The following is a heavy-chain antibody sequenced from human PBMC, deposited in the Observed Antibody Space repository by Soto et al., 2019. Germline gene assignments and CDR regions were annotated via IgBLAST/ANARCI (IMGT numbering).Heavy chain of an antibody. J-gene: IGHJ1*01. CDR1: GFTVSSNY. Sequence: VGSLRLSCAASGFTVSSNYMSWVRQAPGKGLEWVSVIYSGGSTYYADSVKGRFTISRDNSKNTLYLQMNSLRAEDTAVYYCARDRVESGYPEYFQHWGQGTLVNVSS. CDR2: IYSGGST. V-gene: IGHV3-53*01. D-gene: IGHD3-22*01. CDR3: ARDRVESGYPEYFQH.